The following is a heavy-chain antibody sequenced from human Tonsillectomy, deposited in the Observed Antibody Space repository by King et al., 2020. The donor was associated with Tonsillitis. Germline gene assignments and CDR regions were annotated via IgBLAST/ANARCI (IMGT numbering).Heavy chain of an antibody. CDR2: IYHSGST. J-gene: IGHJ6*02. CDR1: GGSISSGGYS. Sequence: LQLQESGSGLVKPSQTLSLTCAVSGGSISSGGYSWSWIRQPPGKGLEWIGYIYHSGSTNYNPSLKSRVTISVDRSKNQFYLKLSSVTAADTAVYYCVAVAIQAYFYGMDVWGQGTTVTVSS. CDR3: VAVAIQAYFYGMDV. V-gene: IGHV4-30-2*01. D-gene: IGHD2-15*01.